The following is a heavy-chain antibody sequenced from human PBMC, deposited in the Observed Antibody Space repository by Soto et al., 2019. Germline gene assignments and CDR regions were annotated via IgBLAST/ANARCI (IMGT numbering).Heavy chain of an antibody. D-gene: IGHD3-9*01. CDR1: GGSISSSSYY. V-gene: IGHV4-39*01. J-gene: IGHJ6*02. Sequence: SETLSLTCTVSGGSISSSSYYWGWIRQPPGKGLEWIGSIYYSGSTYYNPSLKSRVTISVDTSKNQFSLKLSSVTAADTAVYYCARGGLGYDILTGYSYYYYYGMDVWGQGTTVTVSS. CDR3: ARGGLGYDILTGYSYYYYYGMDV. CDR2: IYYSGST.